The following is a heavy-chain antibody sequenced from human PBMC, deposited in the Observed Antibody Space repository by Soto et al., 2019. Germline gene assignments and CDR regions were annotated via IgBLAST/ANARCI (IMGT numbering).Heavy chain of an antibody. CDR2: IYSGGST. CDR1: GFTVSSNY. D-gene: IGHD3-3*01. Sequence: GSLRLSCAASGFTVSSNYMSWVRQAPGKGLEWVSVIYSGGSTYYADSVKGRFTISRDNSKNTLYLQMNSLRAEDTAIYYCAKDALAYYDFWSWGQGTLVTVSS. J-gene: IGHJ4*02. V-gene: IGHV3-53*01. CDR3: AKDALAYYDFWS.